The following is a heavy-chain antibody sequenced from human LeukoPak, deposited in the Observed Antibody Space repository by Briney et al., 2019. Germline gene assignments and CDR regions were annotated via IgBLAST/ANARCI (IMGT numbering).Heavy chain of an antibody. V-gene: IGHV3-23*01. CDR1: GFTFSSYA. J-gene: IGHJ4*02. CDR2: ISGSGGST. CDR3: AKPPRGELQGA. Sequence: PGGSLRLSCAASGFTFSSYAMSWVRQAPGKGLEWVSAISGSGGSTYYADSVKGRFTISRDNSKNTPYLQMNSLRAEDTAVYYWAKPPRGELQGAGGREPLVTVSS. D-gene: IGHD1-26*01.